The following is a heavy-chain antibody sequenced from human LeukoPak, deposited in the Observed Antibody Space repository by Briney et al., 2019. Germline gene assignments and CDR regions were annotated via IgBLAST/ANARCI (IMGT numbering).Heavy chain of an antibody. Sequence: GGSLRLSCAASGFTFSSYSMSWVRQAPGKGLEWVSSISSSSSYIYYADSVKGRFTISRDNAKKSLYLQMNSLRAEDTAVYDCARDRGAQRGYYGMDVWGQGTTVTVSS. V-gene: IGHV3-21*01. CDR1: GFTFSSYS. CDR2: ISSSSSYI. D-gene: IGHD3-10*01. J-gene: IGHJ6*02. CDR3: ARDRGAQRGYYGMDV.